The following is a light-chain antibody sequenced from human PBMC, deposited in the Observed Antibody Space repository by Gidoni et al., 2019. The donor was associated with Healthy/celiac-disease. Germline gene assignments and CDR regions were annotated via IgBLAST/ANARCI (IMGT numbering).Light chain of an antibody. V-gene: IGKV3-11*01. Sequence: ELVLTQSPATLSLSPGERATLSCRASQSVSSYLAWYQQKPGQAPRLLIYDASNRATGLPARFSGSGSGTDFTLTISSLEPEDFAVYYGQQRSNWWTFGQGTKVEIK. CDR2: DAS. J-gene: IGKJ1*01. CDR1: QSVSSY. CDR3: QQRSNWWT.